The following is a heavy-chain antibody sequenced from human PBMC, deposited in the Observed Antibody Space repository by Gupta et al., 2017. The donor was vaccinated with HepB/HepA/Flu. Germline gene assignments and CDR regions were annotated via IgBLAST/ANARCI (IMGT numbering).Heavy chain of an antibody. V-gene: IGHV3-23*01. Sequence: EVQLLESGGGLVQPGGSLRLSCAASGFTFSSYAMRWVRQAPGKGLEWVSVISGSGGSTYYADSVKGRFTISRDNSKNTLYLQMNSLRAEDTAVYYCAKAYSSSFLAEYFQHWGQGTLVTVSS. CDR1: GFTFSSYA. CDR3: AKAYSSSFLAEYFQH. J-gene: IGHJ1*01. D-gene: IGHD6-13*01. CDR2: ISGSGGST.